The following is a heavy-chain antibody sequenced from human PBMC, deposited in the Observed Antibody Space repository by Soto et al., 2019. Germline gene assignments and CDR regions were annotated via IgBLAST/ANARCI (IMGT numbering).Heavy chain of an antibody. CDR2: IYYSGST. CDR3: ARPSDYYNAMDV. CDR1: GDSISSSNSY. Sequence: SETLSLTCTVSGDSISSSNSYWAWIRQPPGKGLEWIGSIYYSGSTYYSPSLKSRVTIFVDTSKNQFSLKLTSVTAADTAVYYCARPSDYYNAMDVWGQGTTVTVSS. V-gene: IGHV4-39*01. J-gene: IGHJ6*02.